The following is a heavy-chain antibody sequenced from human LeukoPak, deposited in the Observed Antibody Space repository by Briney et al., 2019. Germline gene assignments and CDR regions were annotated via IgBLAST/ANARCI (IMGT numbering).Heavy chain of an antibody. V-gene: IGHV3-21*01. CDR3: ARVLNWGSSYFDL. Sequence: GGSLRLSCAASGFTFSTFAMHWVRLSPGKGLEWVSSITGSGPYMLYADSVKHRFTISRDNARNSLYLQMNSLRAEDTAVYYCARVLNWGSSYFDLWGRGTLVTVSS. CDR1: GFTFSTFA. J-gene: IGHJ2*01. CDR2: ITGSGPYM. D-gene: IGHD7-27*01.